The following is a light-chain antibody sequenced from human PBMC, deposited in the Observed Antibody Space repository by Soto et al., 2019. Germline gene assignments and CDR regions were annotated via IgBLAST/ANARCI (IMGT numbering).Light chain of an antibody. CDR2: DVT. CDR3: SSYTSSSTLYV. J-gene: IGLJ1*01. V-gene: IGLV2-14*03. CDR1: SSDIGDYDY. Sequence: QSALTQPASVSGSPGQSITISCTGTSSDIGDYDYVSWYQQLPGKAPKLLIFDVTHRPSGVSDRFSGSKSGNTASLTISGVRPEDEADYYCSSYTSSSTLYVFGTGTKLTVL.